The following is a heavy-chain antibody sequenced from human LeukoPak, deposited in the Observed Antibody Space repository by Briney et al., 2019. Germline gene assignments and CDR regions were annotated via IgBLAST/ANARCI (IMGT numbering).Heavy chain of an antibody. Sequence: SETLSLTCTVSGGSISSSSYYWGWIRQPPGKGLEWIGSIYYSGSTYYNPSLKSRVTISVDTSKNQFSLKLRSVTAADTAVYYCVRDRTYGTDYWGQGTLVTVSS. D-gene: IGHD3-10*01. V-gene: IGHV4-39*07. CDR3: VRDRTYGTDY. CDR2: IYYSGST. CDR1: GGSISSSSYY. J-gene: IGHJ4*02.